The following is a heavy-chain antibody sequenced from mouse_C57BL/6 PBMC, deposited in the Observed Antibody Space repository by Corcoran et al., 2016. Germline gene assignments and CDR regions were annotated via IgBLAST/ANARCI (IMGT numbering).Heavy chain of an antibody. CDR1: GYTFTDSY. D-gene: IGHD1-1*01. J-gene: IGHJ1*03. CDR3: ATSTVVATGNWYFDV. V-gene: IGHV1-26*01. Sequence: EVQLQQSGPELVKHGASVKISCKASGYTFTDSYMNWMRQSHGKSLEWIGDINPNNGGTSYNQKFQGKATLTVDKSSSTAYMELRSLTSEDSAVYYCATSTVVATGNWYFDVWGTGTTVTVSS. CDR2: INPNNGGT.